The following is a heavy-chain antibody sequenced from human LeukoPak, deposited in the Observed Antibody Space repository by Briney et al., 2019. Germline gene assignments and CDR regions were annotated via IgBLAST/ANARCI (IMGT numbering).Heavy chain of an antibody. J-gene: IGHJ4*02. CDR3: ASPYYYDSSAGDY. V-gene: IGHV1-69*04. Sequence: SVKVSFKASGGTFSSYAISWVRQAPGQGLEWMGRIIPILGIANYAQKFQGRVTITADKSTSTAYMELSSLRSEDTAVYYCASPYYYDSSAGDYWGQGTLVTVSS. CDR1: GGTFSSYA. D-gene: IGHD3-22*01. CDR2: IIPILGIA.